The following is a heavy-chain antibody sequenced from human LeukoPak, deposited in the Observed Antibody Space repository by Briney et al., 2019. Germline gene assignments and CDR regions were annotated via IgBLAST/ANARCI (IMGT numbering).Heavy chain of an antibody. J-gene: IGHJ5*02. Sequence: GGSLRLSCAASGFSFSSYDMHWVRQAPGKGLEWVSSISSSSSYIYYADSVKGRFTISRDNAKNSLYLQMSSLRAEDTAVYYCARDAYDYVWGSYLTSWGQGTLVTVSS. V-gene: IGHV3-21*04. CDR1: GFSFSSYD. CDR2: ISSSSSYI. CDR3: ARDAYDYVWGSYLTS. D-gene: IGHD3-16*02.